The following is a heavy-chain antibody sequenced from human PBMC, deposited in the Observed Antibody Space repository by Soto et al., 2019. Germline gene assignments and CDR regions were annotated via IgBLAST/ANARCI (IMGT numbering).Heavy chain of an antibody. CDR3: AQSSMTLSSSYGQGLYCFDY. D-gene: IGHD6-6*01. J-gene: IGHJ4*02. V-gene: IGHV2-5*02. CDR2: IYWDDDK. Sequence: QITLKESGPTLVNPTQTLTLTCTFSGFSLSTSGVGVGWIRQPPGKALEWLALIYWDDDKRYSPSLKSRLTITKDTSKKQVVLTMTNMYPVDTATYYCAQSSMTLSSSYGQGLYCFDYWGQGTLVTVSS. CDR1: GFSLSTSGVG.